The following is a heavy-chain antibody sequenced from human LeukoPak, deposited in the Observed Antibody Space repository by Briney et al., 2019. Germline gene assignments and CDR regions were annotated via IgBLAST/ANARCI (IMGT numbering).Heavy chain of an antibody. Sequence: ASVKVSCKASGGTFSSYAISWVRQAPGQGLEWMGGIIPIFGTANYAQKFQGRVTITADESTSTAYMELSSLMSDDTAVYYCARAIRNQLLSEYWGQGTLVTVSS. CDR3: ARAIRNQLLSEY. CDR2: IIPIFGTA. CDR1: GGTFSSYA. J-gene: IGHJ4*02. V-gene: IGHV1-69*01. D-gene: IGHD2-2*01.